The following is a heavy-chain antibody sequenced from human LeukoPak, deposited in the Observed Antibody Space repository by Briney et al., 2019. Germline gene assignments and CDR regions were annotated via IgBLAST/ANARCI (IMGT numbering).Heavy chain of an antibody. Sequence: PSQTLSLTCTVSGGSISSGSYYWSWIRQPAGKGLEWIGRIYTSGSTNYNPSLKSRVTISVDTSKNQFSLKMSSVTAADTAVYYCARADQRLYTSGWTYYFDYWGQGTPVTVSS. V-gene: IGHV4-61*02. CDR2: IYTSGST. CDR1: GGSISSGSYY. J-gene: IGHJ4*02. CDR3: ARADQRLYTSGWTYYFDY. D-gene: IGHD6-19*01.